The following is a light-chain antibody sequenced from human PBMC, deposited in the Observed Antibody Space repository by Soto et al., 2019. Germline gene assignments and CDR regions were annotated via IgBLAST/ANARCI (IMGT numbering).Light chain of an antibody. V-gene: IGLV1-40*01. CDR3: QSYDSSLSVV. Sequence: QSVLTQPPSVSGAPGQRVTISCTGSSSNIGAGYDVHWYQQLPGTAPKLLIYSNTNRPSGVPDRCSGSKSGTSASLGITGLQAADEADYYCQSYDSSLSVVFGGVTQLTV. J-gene: IGLJ2*01. CDR1: SSNIGAGYD. CDR2: SNT.